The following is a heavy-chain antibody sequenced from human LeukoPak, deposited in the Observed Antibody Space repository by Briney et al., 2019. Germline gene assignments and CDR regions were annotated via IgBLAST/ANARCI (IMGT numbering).Heavy chain of an antibody. V-gene: IGHV4-4*02. J-gene: IGHJ4*02. D-gene: IGHD6-13*01. Sequence: PSETLSLTCAVSGGSISSSNWWSWVRQPPGKGLEWIGEIYHSGSTNYNPSLKSRVTISVDKSKNQFSLKLSSVTAADTAVYYCARVEEYSSSWYGGRYHFDYWGQGTLVTVSS. CDR3: ARVEEYSSSWYGGRYHFDY. CDR2: IYHSGST. CDR1: GGSISSSNW.